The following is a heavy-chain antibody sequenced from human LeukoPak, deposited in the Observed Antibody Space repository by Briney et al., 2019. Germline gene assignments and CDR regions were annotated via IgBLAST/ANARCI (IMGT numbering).Heavy chain of an antibody. CDR2: ISGSGGST. Sequence: PGGSLRLSCAASGFTFSSYAMSWVRQAPGKGLEWVSAISGSGGSTYYADSVKGRFTISRDNSKNTLYLQMDSLRAEDTAVYYCAKDPGGSSSRDDYWGQGTLVTVSS. CDR1: GFTFSSYA. CDR3: AKDPGGSSSRDDY. D-gene: IGHD6-13*01. V-gene: IGHV3-23*01. J-gene: IGHJ4*02.